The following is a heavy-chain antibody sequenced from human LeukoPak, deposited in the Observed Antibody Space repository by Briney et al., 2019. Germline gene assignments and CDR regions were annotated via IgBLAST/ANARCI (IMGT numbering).Heavy chain of an antibody. CDR2: IRDSSDST. D-gene: IGHD1-26*01. CDR1: GFTVSTYG. J-gene: IGHJ4*02. Sequence: GGSLRLSCAASGFTVSTYGMNWVRQAPGKGLEWVSTIRDSSDSTYYIDSVKGRFTISRDNSKNTLYLQINSLRTEDTAVYYCAGDRDGSYCDHWGQGTLVTVSS. V-gene: IGHV3-23*01. CDR3: AGDRDGSYCDH.